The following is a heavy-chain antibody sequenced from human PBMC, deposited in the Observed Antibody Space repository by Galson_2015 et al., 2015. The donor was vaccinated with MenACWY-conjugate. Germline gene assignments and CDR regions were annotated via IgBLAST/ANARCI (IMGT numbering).Heavy chain of an antibody. V-gene: IGHV3-7*03. CDR3: ARGPRYGAFDI. D-gene: IGHD4-17*01. Sequence: SLRLSCAASGFSFSGSWMSWVRQAPGKGLEWVANIKQDAREKNYVDSVKGRFAISRDNAKTSLYLQMNSLGAEDTAVYYCARGPRYGAFDIWGQGTMVTVSS. CDR1: GFSFSGSW. J-gene: IGHJ3*02. CDR2: IKQDAREK.